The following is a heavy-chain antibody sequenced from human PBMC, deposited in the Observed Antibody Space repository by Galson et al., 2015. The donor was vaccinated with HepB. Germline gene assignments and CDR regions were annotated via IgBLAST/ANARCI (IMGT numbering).Heavy chain of an antibody. Sequence: SLTCTVSGGSISSYYWSWIRQPPGKGLEWIGYIYNSGSTNYNPSLKSRVTISVDTAKNQFSLKLRSVTAADTAVYYCTRDMRPFTSGWRAFDIWGQGTMVTVSS. CDR2: IYNSGST. D-gene: IGHD6-19*01. J-gene: IGHJ3*02. V-gene: IGHV4-59*01. CDR1: GGSISSYY. CDR3: TRDMRPFTSGWRAFDI.